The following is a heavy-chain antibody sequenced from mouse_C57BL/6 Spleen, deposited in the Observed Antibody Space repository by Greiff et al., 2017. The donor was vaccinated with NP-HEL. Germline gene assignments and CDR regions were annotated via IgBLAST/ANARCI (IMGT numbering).Heavy chain of an antibody. Sequence: EVKLVESGEGLVKPGGSLKLSCAASGFTFSSYAMSWVRQTPEKRLEWVAYISSGGDYIYYADTVKGRFTISRDNARNTLYLQMSSLKSEDTAMYYCTRPYYYGSSLYFDVWGTGTTVTVSS. CDR2: ISSGGDYI. J-gene: IGHJ1*03. CDR3: TRPYYYGSSLYFDV. D-gene: IGHD1-1*01. V-gene: IGHV5-9-1*02. CDR1: GFTFSSYA.